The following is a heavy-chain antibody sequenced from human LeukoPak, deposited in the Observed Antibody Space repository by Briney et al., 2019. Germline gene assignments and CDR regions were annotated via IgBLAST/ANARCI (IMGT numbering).Heavy chain of an antibody. D-gene: IGHD2-8*02. CDR1: GFIISSYG. J-gene: IGHJ4*02. Sequence: GGSLRLSCAASGFIISSYGMHWVRQAPGKGLEWVSYIRSSSSTIYYADSVKGRFTISRDNAKNSLYLQMNSLRAEDTAVYYCAREGLVHPILLDYWGQGTLVTVSS. V-gene: IGHV3-48*01. CDR2: IRSSSSTI. CDR3: AREGLVHPILLDY.